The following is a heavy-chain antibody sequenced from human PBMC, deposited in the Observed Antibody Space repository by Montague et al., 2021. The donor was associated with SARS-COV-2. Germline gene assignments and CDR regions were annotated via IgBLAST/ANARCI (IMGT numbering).Heavy chain of an antibody. V-gene: IGHV4-61*03. CDR1: GVSISRGNYY. D-gene: IGHD2-2*01. Sequence: SETRSLTCTVSGVSISRGNYYWSWIRQPPGKGLEWVGYIFHTGKTNYNPSLKSRVTMSIDTSRNYFSLKLTSVTAADTAVYYCARLPRYCSSTACLDYWGQGTLVTVSS. CDR3: ARLPRYCSSTACLDY. J-gene: IGHJ4*02. CDR2: IFHTGKT.